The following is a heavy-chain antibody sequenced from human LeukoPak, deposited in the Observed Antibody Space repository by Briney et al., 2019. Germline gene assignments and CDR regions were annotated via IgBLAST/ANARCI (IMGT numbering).Heavy chain of an antibody. Sequence: SETLSLTCTASGYSISSGYYWGWIRQPTGKGLEWIGSIYHSGSTYYNPSLKSRVTISVDTSKNQFSLKLSSVTAADTAVYYCARGLLDFYYYYYMDVWGKGTTVTVSS. D-gene: IGHD2-15*01. V-gene: IGHV4-38-2*02. J-gene: IGHJ6*03. CDR3: ARGLLDFYYYYYMDV. CDR2: IYHSGST. CDR1: GYSISSGYY.